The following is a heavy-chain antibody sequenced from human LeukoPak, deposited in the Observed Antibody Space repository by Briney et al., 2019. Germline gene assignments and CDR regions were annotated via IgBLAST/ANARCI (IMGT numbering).Heavy chain of an antibody. V-gene: IGHV1-69*13. CDR2: IIPIFGTA. CDR3: ARATLGYCSGGSCYSFDP. CDR1: GGTFSSYA. Sequence: ASVKVSCKASGGTFSSYAISWVRQAPGQGLEWMGGIIPIFGTANYAQKFQGRVTITADESTSTAYMELSSLRSEDTAVYYCARATLGYCSGGSCYSFDPWGQGTLVTVSS. D-gene: IGHD2-15*01. J-gene: IGHJ5*02.